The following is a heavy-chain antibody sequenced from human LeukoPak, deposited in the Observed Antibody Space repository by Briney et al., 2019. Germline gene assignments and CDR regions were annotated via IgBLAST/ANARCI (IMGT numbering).Heavy chain of an antibody. D-gene: IGHD1-26*01. CDR2: ISAYNGNT. J-gene: IGHJ4*02. V-gene: IGHV1-18*01. CDR3: ARDLEGIVGATNHY. Sequence: ASVKVSCKASGYTFTSYGISWVRQGPGQGLEWMGWISAYNGNTNYAQKLQGRVTMTTDTSTSTAYMELRSLRSDDTAVYYCARDLEGIVGATNHYWGQGTLVTVSS. CDR1: GYTFTSYG.